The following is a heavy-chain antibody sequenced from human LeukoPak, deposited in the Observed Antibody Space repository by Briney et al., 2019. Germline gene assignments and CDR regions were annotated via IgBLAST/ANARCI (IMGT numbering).Heavy chain of an antibody. D-gene: IGHD6-19*01. CDR1: GFTFSSYA. CDR2: ISGSGGST. V-gene: IGHV3-23*01. CDR3: AKGAKSSGWYFGHSDY. Sequence: GSLRLSCAASGFTFSSYAMSWVRQAPGKGLEWVSAISGSGGSTYYADSVKGRFTISRDNSKNTLYLQMNSLRAEDTAVYYCAKGAKSSGWYFGHSDYWGQGTLVTVSS. J-gene: IGHJ4*02.